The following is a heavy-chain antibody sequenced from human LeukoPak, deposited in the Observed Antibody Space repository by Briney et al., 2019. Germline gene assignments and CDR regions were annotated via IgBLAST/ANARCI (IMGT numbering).Heavy chain of an antibody. V-gene: IGHV3-7*01. D-gene: IGHD3-22*01. CDR3: AKVSMIVVAADAFDI. Sequence: GGSLRLSCAASGFTFSRHWMSWVRQAPGKGLEWVANIKRDGREKNYVDSVKGRFSISRDNVKNSLHLQMNSLRAEDTAVYYCAKVSMIVVAADAFDIWGQGTMVTVSS. CDR2: IKRDGREK. J-gene: IGHJ3*02. CDR1: GFTFSRHW.